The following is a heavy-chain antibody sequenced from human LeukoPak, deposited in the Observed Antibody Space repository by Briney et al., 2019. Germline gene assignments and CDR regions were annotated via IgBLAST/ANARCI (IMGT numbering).Heavy chain of an antibody. D-gene: IGHD3-3*01. CDR3: ARHLNSIFGVVTPDY. CDR1: GYSISSDYY. V-gene: IGHV4-38-2*01. CDR2: IYHSGTT. J-gene: IGHJ4*02. Sequence: SETLSLTCAVSGYSISSDYYWGWIRQPPGKGLEWIGSIYHSGTTYYNPSLKSRVTISVDTSKNQFSLKLSSVTVADTAVYYCARHLNSIFGVVTPDYWGQGTLVTVSS.